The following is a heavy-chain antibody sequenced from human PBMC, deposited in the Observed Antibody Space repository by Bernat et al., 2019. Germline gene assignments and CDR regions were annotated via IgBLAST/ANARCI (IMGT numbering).Heavy chain of an antibody. CDR2: IWYDGSNK. V-gene: IGHV3-33*01. J-gene: IGHJ6*02. Sequence: QVQLVESGGGVVQPGRSLRLSCAASGFTFSSYGMHWVRQAPGKGLEWVAVIWYDGSNKYYANSVKGRFTNSRDNSKNTLYLQMNSLRAEDTAVYYCARARATIFGNRYYYGMDVWGQGTTVTVSS. CDR3: ARARATIFGNRYYYGMDV. D-gene: IGHD3-3*01. CDR1: GFTFSSYG.